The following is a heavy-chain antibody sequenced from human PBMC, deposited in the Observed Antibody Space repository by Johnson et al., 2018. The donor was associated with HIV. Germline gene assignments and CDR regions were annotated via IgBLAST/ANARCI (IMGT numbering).Heavy chain of an antibody. V-gene: IGHV3-33*01. Sequence: QVQLVESGGGLVQPGGSLRLSCAASGFTFSSYGMQWVRQAPGKGLEWVAVIWYDGSNKDYADSVKGRFTISRDNSKNTLYLQMNSLRAEDTVVYYCAREGPTYYYESTKGVFDIWGQGTMVTVSS. CDR2: IWYDGSNK. CDR1: GFTFSSYG. CDR3: AREGPTYYYESTKGVFDI. D-gene: IGHD3-22*01. J-gene: IGHJ3*02.